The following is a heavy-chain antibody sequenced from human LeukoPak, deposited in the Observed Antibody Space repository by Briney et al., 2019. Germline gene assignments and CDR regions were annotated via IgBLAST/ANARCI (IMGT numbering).Heavy chain of an antibody. CDR1: GFTFSSYS. J-gene: IGHJ6*03. CDR2: ISSSSSYI. CDR3: ARDNYDILTATYYVDV. D-gene: IGHD3-9*01. V-gene: IGHV3-21*01. Sequence: GGSLRLSCAASGFTFSSYSMNWVRQAPGKGLEWVSSISSSSSYIYYADAVKGRFTISRDNAKNSLYLQMSSLRAEDTAVYYCARDNYDILTATYYVDVWGKGTTVTVSS.